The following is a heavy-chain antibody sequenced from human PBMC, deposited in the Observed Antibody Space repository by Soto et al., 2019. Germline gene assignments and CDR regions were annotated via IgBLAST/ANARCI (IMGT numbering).Heavy chain of an antibody. CDR1: GGSFSGYN. CDR3: ATGLQDWFDP. D-gene: IGHD3-10*01. V-gene: IGHV4-59*01. J-gene: IGHJ5*02. Sequence: PSETLSLTCAVYGGSFSGYNWSWIRQPPGKGLEWIGYIYYSGSTNYNPSLKSRVTISVDTSKNQFSLKLSSVTAADTAVYYCATGLQDWFDPWGQGTLVTVSS. CDR2: IYYSGST.